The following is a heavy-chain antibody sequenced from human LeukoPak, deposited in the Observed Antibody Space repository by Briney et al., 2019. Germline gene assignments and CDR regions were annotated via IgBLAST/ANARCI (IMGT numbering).Heavy chain of an antibody. D-gene: IGHD4-17*01. CDR1: GFTFDDYA. V-gene: IGHV3-9*01. Sequence: GGSLRLSCAASGFTFDDYAMHWVRQAPGNGLEWVSGISWNSGSIGYADSVKGRFTISRDNAKNSLYLQMNSLRAEDTALYYCAKDVANGDYYYYGMDVWGQGTTVTVSS. CDR2: ISWNSGSI. J-gene: IGHJ6*02. CDR3: AKDVANGDYYYYGMDV.